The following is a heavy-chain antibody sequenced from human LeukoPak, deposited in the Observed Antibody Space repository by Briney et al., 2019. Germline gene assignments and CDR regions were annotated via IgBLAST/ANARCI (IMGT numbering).Heavy chain of an antibody. J-gene: IGHJ4*02. Sequence: QPGGSLRLSCAASGFTFSSHAMSWVRQAPGKGLEWVSAISGSGGSTYYADSVKGRFTISRDNSKNTLYLQMNSLRAEDTAVYYCAKEGHYDILTGYYLDYWGQGTLVTVSS. CDR3: AKEGHYDILTGYYLDY. D-gene: IGHD3-9*01. CDR2: ISGSGGST. V-gene: IGHV3-23*01. CDR1: GFTFSSHA.